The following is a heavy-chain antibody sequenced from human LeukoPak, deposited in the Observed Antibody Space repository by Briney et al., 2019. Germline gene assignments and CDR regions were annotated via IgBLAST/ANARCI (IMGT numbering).Heavy chain of an antibody. V-gene: IGHV1-2*04. CDR1: GYTFTGYY. CDR3: ARDGVGIAAAGPLRWP. D-gene: IGHD6-13*01. Sequence: ASVKVSCKASGYTFTGYYMHWVRQAPGQGLEWMGWINPNSGGTNYAQKFQGWVTMTRDTSISTAYMELSRLRSDDTAVYYCARDGVGIAAAGPLRWPWGQGTLVTVSS. CDR2: INPNSGGT. J-gene: IGHJ5*02.